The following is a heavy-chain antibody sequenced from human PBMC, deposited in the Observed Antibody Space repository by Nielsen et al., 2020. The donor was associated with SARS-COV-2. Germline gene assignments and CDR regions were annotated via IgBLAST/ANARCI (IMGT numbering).Heavy chain of an antibody. CDR2: IWSDGSFK. J-gene: IGHJ6*02. Sequence: LSLTCAASGFTVSSNYMSWVRQAPGKGLQWVAVIWSDGSFKYHENSVKGRFTISRDNSRNTLYLQMNSLRTEDTAMYYCARGEDYSTMDVWGQGTTVTVSS. D-gene: IGHD2-15*01. CDR1: GFTVSSNY. V-gene: IGHV3-33*08. CDR3: ARGEDYSTMDV.